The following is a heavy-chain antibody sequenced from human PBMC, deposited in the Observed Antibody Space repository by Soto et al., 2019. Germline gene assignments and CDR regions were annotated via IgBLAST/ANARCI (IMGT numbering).Heavy chain of an antibody. D-gene: IGHD3-9*01. CDR2: ISYDGSNK. J-gene: IGHJ4*02. V-gene: IGHV3-30-3*01. CDR3: ARALGDILTGPFDY. Sequence: GSLRLSCAASGFTFSSYAMHWVRQAPGKGLEWVAVISYDGSNKYYADSVKGRFTISRDNSKNTLYLQMNSLRAEDTAVYYCARALGDILTGPFDYWGQGTLVTVSS. CDR1: GFTFSSYA.